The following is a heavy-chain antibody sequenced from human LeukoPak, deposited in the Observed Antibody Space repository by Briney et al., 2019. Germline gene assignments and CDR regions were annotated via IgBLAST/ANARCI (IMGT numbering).Heavy chain of an antibody. D-gene: IGHD6-13*01. V-gene: IGHV4-34*01. CDR1: GGSSSGYY. CDR2: INHSGST. CDR3: ARNSWYPYYFDY. J-gene: IGHJ4*02. Sequence: PSETLSLTCAAYGGSSSGYYWSWIRQPPGKGLEWIGEINHSGSTNYNPSLKSRVTISVDTSKNQFSLKLSSVTAADTAVYYCARNSWYPYYFDYWGQGTLVTVSS.